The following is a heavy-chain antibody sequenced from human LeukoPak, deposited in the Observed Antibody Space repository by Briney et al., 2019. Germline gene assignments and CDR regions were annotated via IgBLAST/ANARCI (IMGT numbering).Heavy chain of an antibody. D-gene: IGHD3-3*01. CDR1: GFTFSNYA. Sequence: GGSLRLSCAASGFTFSNYAMSWVRQAPGKGLEWVSAISGSGGSTYYADSVKGRFTISRDNSKNTLYLQMNSLRAEDTAVYYCAKAHARFLEWLFLGYWGQGTLVTVSS. V-gene: IGHV3-23*01. CDR3: AKAHARFLEWLFLGY. CDR2: ISGSGGST. J-gene: IGHJ4*02.